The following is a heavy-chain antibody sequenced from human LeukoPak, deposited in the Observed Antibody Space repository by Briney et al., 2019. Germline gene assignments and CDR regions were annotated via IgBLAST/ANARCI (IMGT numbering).Heavy chain of an antibody. Sequence: ASVKVSCKASGYTFTGYYMHWVRQAPGQGLEWMGWINPNSGGTNYAQKFQGRVTMTRDTSISTAYMELSRLRSDDTAVYCCARVKEWTIFGVVIRVFDYWGQGTLVTVSS. D-gene: IGHD3-3*01. CDR2: INPNSGGT. CDR3: ARVKEWTIFGVVIRVFDY. J-gene: IGHJ4*02. CDR1: GYTFTGYY. V-gene: IGHV1-2*02.